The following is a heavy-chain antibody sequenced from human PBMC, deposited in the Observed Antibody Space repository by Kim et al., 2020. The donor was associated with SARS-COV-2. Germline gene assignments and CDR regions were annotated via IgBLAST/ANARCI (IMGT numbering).Heavy chain of an antibody. CDR2: ISGSGGST. J-gene: IGHJ4*02. CDR3: AKKDSWNPTSQFDY. D-gene: IGHD1-1*01. Sequence: GGSLRLSCAASGFTFSSYAMSWVRQAPGKGLEWVSAISGSGGSTYYGDSVKGRFTISRDNSKNTLYLQMNSLRAEDTAVYYCAKKDSWNPTSQFDYWGQGTLVTVSS. V-gene: IGHV3-23*01. CDR1: GFTFSSYA.